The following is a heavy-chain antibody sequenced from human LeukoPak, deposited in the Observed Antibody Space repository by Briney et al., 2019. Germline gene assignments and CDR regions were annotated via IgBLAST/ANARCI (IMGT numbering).Heavy chain of an antibody. J-gene: IGHJ6*04. V-gene: IGHV4-34*01. CDR2: INHSGST. Sequence: KGLEWIGEINHSGSTNYNPSLKSRVTISVDTSKNQFSLKLSSVTAADTAVYYCARGPSVDVWSKGTTVTVSS. CDR3: ARGPSVDV.